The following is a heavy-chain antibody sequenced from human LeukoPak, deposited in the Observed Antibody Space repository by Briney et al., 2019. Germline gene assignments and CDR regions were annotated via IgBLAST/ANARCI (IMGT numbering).Heavy chain of an antibody. D-gene: IGHD1-1*01. V-gene: IGHV4-59*01. CDR1: GDSIGSYY. Sequence: PSETLSLTCTVSGDSIGSYYWTWIRQPPGKGLEWIGYIYSGSTNYNPSLKSRVTISVDTSKNQFSLKLSSVTAADTAVYYCARDPTGMYWFDPWGQGTLVTVSS. CDR2: IYSGST. CDR3: ARDPTGMYWFDP. J-gene: IGHJ5*02.